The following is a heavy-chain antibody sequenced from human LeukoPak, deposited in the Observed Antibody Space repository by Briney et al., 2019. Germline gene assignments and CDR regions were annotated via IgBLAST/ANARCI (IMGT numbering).Heavy chain of an antibody. V-gene: IGHV5-51*01. J-gene: IGHJ3*02. CDR3: ARPQETGGDAFDI. CDR2: IYPGDSDT. D-gene: IGHD7-27*01. Sequence: GESLKISCKGSGYSFTSYWIGWVRQMPGKGLEWMWIIYPGDSDTRYSPSFQGQVTISADKSISTAYLQWSSLKASDTAMYYCARPQETGGDAFDIWGQGSMVTVSS. CDR1: GYSFTSYW.